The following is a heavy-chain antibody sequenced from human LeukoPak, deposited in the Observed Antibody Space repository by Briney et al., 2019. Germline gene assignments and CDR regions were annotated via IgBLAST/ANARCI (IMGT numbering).Heavy chain of an antibody. Sequence: PRASVKVSCKASGYTFTSYGISWVRQAPGQGLEWMGWISAYNGNTNYAQKLQGRVTMTTDTSTSTAYMELRSLRSDDTAVYYCARDDASYIAAVELDYWGQGTLVTVSS. CDR1: GYTFTSYG. D-gene: IGHD6-13*01. CDR2: ISAYNGNT. V-gene: IGHV1-18*01. J-gene: IGHJ4*02. CDR3: ARDDASYIAAVELDY.